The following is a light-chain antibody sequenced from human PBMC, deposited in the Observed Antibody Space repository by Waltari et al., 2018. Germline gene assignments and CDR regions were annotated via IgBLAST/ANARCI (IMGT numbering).Light chain of an antibody. J-gene: IGLJ2*01. V-gene: IGLV2-23*02. CDR1: SSDVGSYDL. Sequence: QSALTQPASVSGSPGQSITISCTGTSSDVGSYDLVSWYQQHPGKAPKLMIYEVYNRPSWGSNRFSGSKSGNTASLTISGLQAEDEADYYCCSYAGSSTFTFGGGTKLTVL. CDR3: CSYAGSSTFT. CDR2: EVY.